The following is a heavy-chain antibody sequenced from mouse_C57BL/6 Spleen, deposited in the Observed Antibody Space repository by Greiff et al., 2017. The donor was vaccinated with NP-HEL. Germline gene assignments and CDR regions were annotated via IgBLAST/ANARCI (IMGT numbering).Heavy chain of an antibody. J-gene: IGHJ2*01. CDR2: ISSGSSTI. D-gene: IGHD1-1*01. CDR3: ARGHTTVVDYYFDY. Sequence: EVKLVESGGGLVKPGGSLKLSCAASGFTFSDYGMHWVRQAPEKGLEWVAYISSGSSTIYYADTVKGRFTISRDNAKNTLFLQMTSLRSEDTAMYYCARGHTTVVDYYFDYWGQGTTLTVSS. CDR1: GFTFSDYG. V-gene: IGHV5-17*01.